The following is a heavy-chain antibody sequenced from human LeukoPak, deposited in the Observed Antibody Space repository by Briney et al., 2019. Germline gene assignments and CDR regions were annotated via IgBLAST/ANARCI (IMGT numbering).Heavy chain of an antibody. CDR1: GXSITSNY. V-gene: IGHV4-59*08. CDR2: IYYDGSI. Sequence: PSETLSLTCTVSGXSITSNYWSWIRQPPGKGREWIGYIYYDGSINYNPSLKSRVTISVDTSKSQLSLNLTSVTAADTAVYYCARYGTGWYAFDYWGQGTLVTVSS. D-gene: IGHD6-19*01. CDR3: ARYGTGWYAFDY. J-gene: IGHJ4*02.